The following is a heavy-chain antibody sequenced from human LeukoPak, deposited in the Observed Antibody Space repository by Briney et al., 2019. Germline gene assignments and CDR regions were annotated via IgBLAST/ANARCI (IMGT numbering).Heavy chain of an antibody. V-gene: IGHV1-2*02. CDR1: GYTFTGYY. CDR2: INPNSGGT. D-gene: IGHD3-22*01. Sequence: ASVKVSCKASGYTFTGYYMHWVRQAPGQGLEWMGWINPNSGGTNYAQKFQGRVTMTRDTSISTAYMELSRLRSDDTAVYYCARGTYYYDSSGYQNWFDPWGQGTLVTVSS. CDR3: ARGTYYYDSSGYQNWFDP. J-gene: IGHJ5*02.